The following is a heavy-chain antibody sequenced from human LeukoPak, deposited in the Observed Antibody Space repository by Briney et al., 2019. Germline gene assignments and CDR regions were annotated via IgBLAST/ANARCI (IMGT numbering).Heavy chain of an antibody. CDR3: AREWWGYDVLTGDNWFDP. J-gene: IGHJ5*02. V-gene: IGHV1-18*01. Sequence: ASVKVSCKASGFPFTTYGINWVRRAPGRGLEWMGWINTYNGDTNYAQKFQGRVTMTTDTSTSTAYIELRSLTSDDTAAYYCAREWWGYDVLTGDNWFDPWGQGTLVTVSS. CDR2: INTYNGDT. CDR1: GFPFTTYG. D-gene: IGHD3-9*01.